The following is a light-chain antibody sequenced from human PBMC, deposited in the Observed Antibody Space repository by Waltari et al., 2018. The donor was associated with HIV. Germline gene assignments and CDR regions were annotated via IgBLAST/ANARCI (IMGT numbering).Light chain of an antibody. CDR1: SSDVGDYNS. CDR3: CSYAGTYTYV. V-gene: IGLV2-11*01. Sequence: QSALTQPRSVSGAPGQPVTSACTGSSSDVGDYNSVSWYQQHPGKAPHLMFYDVSKWPSGVPDRFSGSKSGNTASLTISGLQAEDEADYYCCSYAGTYTYVFGTGTKVTVL. J-gene: IGLJ1*01. CDR2: DVS.